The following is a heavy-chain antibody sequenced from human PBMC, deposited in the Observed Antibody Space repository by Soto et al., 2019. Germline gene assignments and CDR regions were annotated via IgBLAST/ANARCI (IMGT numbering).Heavy chain of an antibody. CDR3: AANLDCSGGSCYDGY. J-gene: IGHJ4*02. D-gene: IGHD2-15*01. CDR2: IIPILGIA. CDR1: GGTFSSYT. V-gene: IGHV1-69*02. Sequence: ASVKVSCKASGGTFSSYTISWVRQAPGQGLEWMGRIIPILGIANYAQKFQGRVTITADKSTSTAYMELSSLRSEDTAVYYCAANLDCSGGSCYDGYWGQGTLVTVSS.